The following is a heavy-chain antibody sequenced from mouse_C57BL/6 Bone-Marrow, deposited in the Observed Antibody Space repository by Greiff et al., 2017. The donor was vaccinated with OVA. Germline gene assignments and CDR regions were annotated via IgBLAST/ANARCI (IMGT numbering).Heavy chain of an antibody. CDR1: GYTFTDYY. CDR3: AVLYWYFDV. V-gene: IGHV1-19*01. J-gene: IGHJ1*03. CDR2: INPYNGGT. Sequence: VQLQQSGPVLVKPGASVKMSCKASGYTFTDYYMNWVKQSHGKSLEWIGVINPYNGGTSYNQKFKGKATLTVDKSSSTAYMELNSLTSEDSAVYYCAVLYWYFDVWGTGTTVTVSS.